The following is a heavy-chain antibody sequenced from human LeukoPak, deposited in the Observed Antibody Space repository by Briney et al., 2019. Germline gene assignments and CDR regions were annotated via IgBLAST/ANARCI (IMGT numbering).Heavy chain of an antibody. Sequence: PGGSLRLSCAASGFTFSNYAMRWVRQAPGKGLEWVSGISGSGDSTYYADSVKGRFTISRDNSKNTLYLQMNSLRAEDTAVYYCAKDPGGGSYRHVSVDYWGQGTLVTVSS. CDR1: GFTFSNYA. D-gene: IGHD1-26*01. V-gene: IGHV3-23*01. CDR2: ISGSGDST. J-gene: IGHJ4*02. CDR3: AKDPGGGSYRHVSVDY.